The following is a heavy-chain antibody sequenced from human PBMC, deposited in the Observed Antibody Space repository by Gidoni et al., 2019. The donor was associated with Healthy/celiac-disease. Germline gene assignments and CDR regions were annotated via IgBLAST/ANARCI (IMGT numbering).Heavy chain of an antibody. CDR1: GFTFSSYE. CDR2: ISSSGSTI. D-gene: IGHD3-9*01. V-gene: IGHV3-48*03. J-gene: IGHJ6*02. CDR3: ARAYEEGYDILTGYFYYYGMDV. Sequence: EVQLVASGGGLVQPGGSLRLSCAASGFTFSSYEMNWVRQAPGKGLEWVSYISSSGSTIYYADSVKGRFTISRDNAKNSLYLQMNSLRAEDTAVYYCARAYEEGYDILTGYFYYYGMDVWGQGTTVTVSS.